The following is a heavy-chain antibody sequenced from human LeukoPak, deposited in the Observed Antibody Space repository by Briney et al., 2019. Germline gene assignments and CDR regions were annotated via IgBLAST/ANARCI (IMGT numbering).Heavy chain of an antibody. Sequence: SETLSLTCAVYGGSFSGYYWSWIRQPPGKGLEWIGEINHSGSTNYNPSLKSRVTISVDTSKNQFSLKLSSETAADTAVYYCARIWSGTFDYWGQGTLVTVSS. D-gene: IGHD3-3*01. CDR3: ARIWSGTFDY. J-gene: IGHJ4*02. CDR1: GGSFSGYY. V-gene: IGHV4-34*01. CDR2: INHSGST.